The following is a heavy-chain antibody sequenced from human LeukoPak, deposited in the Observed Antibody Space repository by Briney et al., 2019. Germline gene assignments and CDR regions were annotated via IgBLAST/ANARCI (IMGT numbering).Heavy chain of an antibody. CDR2: IWYDGSNK. CDR1: GFTFGSYG. CDR3: AREGKVEAGTFDY. D-gene: IGHD6-13*01. J-gene: IGHJ4*02. Sequence: GGSLRLSCAASGFTFGSYGMHWVRQAPGKGLEWVAVIWYDGSNKYYADSVKGRFTISRDNSKNTLYLQMNSLRAEDTAVYYCAREGKVEAGTFDYWGQGTLVTVSS. V-gene: IGHV3-33*01.